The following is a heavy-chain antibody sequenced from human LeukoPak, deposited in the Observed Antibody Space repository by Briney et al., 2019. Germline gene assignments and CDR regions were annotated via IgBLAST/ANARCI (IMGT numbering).Heavy chain of an antibody. CDR3: ARDASYGYGGFDY. CDR1: GGSISSSSYY. CDR2: IYYSGST. J-gene: IGHJ4*02. V-gene: IGHV4-39*02. Sequence: SETLSLTCTVSGGSISSSSYYWGWIRQPPGKGLEWIGNIYYSGSTYYNPSLKSRLTISVDTSKNQFSLKLSSVTAADAAVYYCARDASYGYGGFDYWGQGTLVTVSS. D-gene: IGHD5-18*01.